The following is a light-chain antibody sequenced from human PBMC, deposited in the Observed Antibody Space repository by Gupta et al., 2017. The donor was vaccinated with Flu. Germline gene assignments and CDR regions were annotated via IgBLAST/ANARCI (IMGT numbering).Light chain of an antibody. Sequence: GTLSLSPGERATLSCRSSQTVRSDYLAWYQQKPGQAPRLLMYGASYRATGMPDRFSGSGSGTDFTLTISRLDPEDFAVYYCQQDGSSVQTFGQGTTVEVK. J-gene: IGKJ1*01. V-gene: IGKV3-20*01. CDR1: QTVRSDY. CDR2: GAS. CDR3: QQDGSSVQT.